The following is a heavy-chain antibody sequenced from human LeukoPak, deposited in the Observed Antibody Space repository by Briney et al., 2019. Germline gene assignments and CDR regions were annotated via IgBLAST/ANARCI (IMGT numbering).Heavy chain of an antibody. Sequence: PSETLSRTCTVSGGSISSYYWSWIRQPAGKGLEWIGRIYTSGSTNYNPSLKSQVTMSVDTSKNQFSLKLSSVTAADTAVYYCARDEVMVRDAFDIWGQGTMVTVSS. CDR2: IYTSGST. CDR3: ARDEVMVRDAFDI. CDR1: GGSISSYY. V-gene: IGHV4-4*07. J-gene: IGHJ3*02. D-gene: IGHD3-10*01.